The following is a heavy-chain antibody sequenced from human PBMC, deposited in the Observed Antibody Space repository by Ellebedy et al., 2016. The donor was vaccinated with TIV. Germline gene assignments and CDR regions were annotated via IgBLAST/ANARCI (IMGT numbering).Heavy chain of an antibody. D-gene: IGHD4-11*01. CDR3: ARDPDYSNYEDYYGMDV. V-gene: IGHV1-2*04. Sequence: AASVKVSCKASGYTFTGYYMHWVRQAPGQGLEWMGWINPNSGGTNYAQKFQGWVTMTRDTSISTAYMELSRLRSDDTAVYYCARDPDYSNYEDYYGMDVWGQGTTVTVSS. J-gene: IGHJ6*02. CDR2: INPNSGGT. CDR1: GYTFTGYY.